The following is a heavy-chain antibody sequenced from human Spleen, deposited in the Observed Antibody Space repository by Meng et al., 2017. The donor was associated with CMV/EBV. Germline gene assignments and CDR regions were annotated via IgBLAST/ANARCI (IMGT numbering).Heavy chain of an antibody. CDR1: GFTFSSYA. V-gene: IGHV3-30*04. Sequence: GGSLRLSCAASGFTFSSYAMHWVRQAPGKGLEWVAVISYDGRNKYYGDSVKGRFSISRDNSNKMVFLQLNSLRPEDTAVYYCARSPGRGYYGMDVWGQGTTVTVSS. CDR2: ISYDGRNK. J-gene: IGHJ6*02. CDR3: ARSPGRGYYGMDV.